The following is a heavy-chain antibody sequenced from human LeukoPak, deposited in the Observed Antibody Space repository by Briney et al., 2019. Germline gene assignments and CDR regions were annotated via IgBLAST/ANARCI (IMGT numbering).Heavy chain of an antibody. D-gene: IGHD3-16*01. V-gene: IGHV3-21*01. CDR1: GFTFSSYS. J-gene: IGHJ4*02. Sequence: GGSLRLSCAASGFTFSSYSMNWVRQAPGKGLEWVSSISSSSSYIYYADSVKGRFTISTDNAKNSLYLRMNSRSAEKTVVYSWARDTRVGDSKNPFDYGGKGTLVTVSS. CDR2: ISSSSSYI. CDR3: ARDTRVGDSKNPFDY.